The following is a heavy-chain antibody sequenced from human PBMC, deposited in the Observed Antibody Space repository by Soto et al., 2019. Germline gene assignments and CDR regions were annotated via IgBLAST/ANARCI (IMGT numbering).Heavy chain of an antibody. J-gene: IGHJ5*02. Sequence: RLSCAASGFTFSSYGMHWVRQAPGKGLEWVAVIWYDGSNKYYADSVKGRFTISRDNSKNTLYLQMNSLRAEDTAVYYCARDLDIVVVPAGPFDPWGQGTLVTVSS. D-gene: IGHD2-2*03. V-gene: IGHV3-33*01. CDR2: IWYDGSNK. CDR1: GFTFSSYG. CDR3: ARDLDIVVVPAGPFDP.